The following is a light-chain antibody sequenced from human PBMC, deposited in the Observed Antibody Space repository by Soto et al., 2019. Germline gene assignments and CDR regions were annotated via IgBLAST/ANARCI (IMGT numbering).Light chain of an antibody. V-gene: IGLV1-44*01. CDR3: VAWDDSLTDYV. J-gene: IGLJ1*01. CDR1: SSNIGRNT. CDR2: RNN. Sequence: QSVLTQAPSASETPGQRVTISCSGGSSNIGRNTVNWYQQLPGTAPKLLIYRNNRRPSGVPDRFSGSKSGTSASLAISGLQSEDEADYYCVAWDDSLTDYVFGTGTKLTVL.